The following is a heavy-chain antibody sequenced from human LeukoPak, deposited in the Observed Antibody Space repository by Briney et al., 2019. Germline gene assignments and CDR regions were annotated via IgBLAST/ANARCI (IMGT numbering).Heavy chain of an antibody. CDR3: ARVLGVGYYYYMDV. V-gene: IGHV4-59*01. Sequence: SETLSLTCTVSGGSISSYYWSWTRQPPGKGLEWIGYIYYSGSTNYNPSLKSRVTISVDTSKNQFSLKLSSVTAADTAVYYCARVLGVGYYYYMDVWGKGTTVTVSS. J-gene: IGHJ6*03. CDR2: IYYSGST. CDR1: GGSISSYY. D-gene: IGHD7-27*01.